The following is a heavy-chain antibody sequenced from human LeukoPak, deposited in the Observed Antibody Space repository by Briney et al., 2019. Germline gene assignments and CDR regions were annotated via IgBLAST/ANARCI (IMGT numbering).Heavy chain of an antibody. V-gene: IGHV1-8*02. Sequence: ASVKVSCKASGGTFSSYAISWVRQAPGQGLEWMGWMNPNSGNTGYAQKFQGRVTMTRNTSISTAYMELSSLRSEDTAVYYCARVVVVPAADNDAFDIWGQGTMVTVSS. CDR1: GGTFSSYA. CDR2: MNPNSGNT. J-gene: IGHJ3*02. CDR3: ARVVVVPAADNDAFDI. D-gene: IGHD2-2*01.